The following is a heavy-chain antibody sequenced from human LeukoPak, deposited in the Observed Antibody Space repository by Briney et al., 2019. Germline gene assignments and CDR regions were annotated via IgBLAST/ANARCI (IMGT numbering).Heavy chain of an antibody. D-gene: IGHD1-1*01. J-gene: IGHJ4*02. CDR3: ARGIGLERRYFQFDY. CDR1: GFTFSSYE. V-gene: IGHV3-48*03. CDR2: IDFGGRII. Sequence: PGGSLRLSCVASGFTFSSYEMNWVRQVPGNALEWVSYIDFGGRIINYADNVKGRFTISRDNAKNSVYLQMNSLRAEDTAVYYCARGIGLERRYFQFDYWGQGILVTVSS.